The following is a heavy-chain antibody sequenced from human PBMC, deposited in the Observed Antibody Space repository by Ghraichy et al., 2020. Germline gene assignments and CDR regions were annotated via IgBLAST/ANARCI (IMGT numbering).Heavy chain of an antibody. Sequence: LSLTCAASGFTFSSYWMSWVRQAPGKGLEWVANIKQDGSEKYYVDSVKGRFTISRDNAKNSLYLQMNSLRAEDTAVYYCARVYSGYDDFFSQVLVKQYFDYWGQGTLVTVSS. J-gene: IGHJ4*02. D-gene: IGHD5-12*01. CDR2: IKQDGSEK. CDR3: ARVYSGYDDFFSQVLVKQYFDY. V-gene: IGHV3-7*01. CDR1: GFTFSSYW.